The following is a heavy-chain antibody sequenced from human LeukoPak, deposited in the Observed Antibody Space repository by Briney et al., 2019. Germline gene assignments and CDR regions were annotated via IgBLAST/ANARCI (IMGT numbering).Heavy chain of an antibody. CDR3: AKDAMSYSSSWFYYYYYYMDV. CDR2: IRYDGSNK. D-gene: IGHD6-13*01. Sequence: GGSLRLSCAASGFTFSSYGMHWVRQAPGKGLEWVAFIRYDGSNKYYADSVKGRFTISRDNSKNTLYLQMNSLRAEDTAVYYCAKDAMSYSSSWFYYYYYYMDVWGKGTTVTVSS. J-gene: IGHJ6*03. V-gene: IGHV3-30*02. CDR1: GFTFSSYG.